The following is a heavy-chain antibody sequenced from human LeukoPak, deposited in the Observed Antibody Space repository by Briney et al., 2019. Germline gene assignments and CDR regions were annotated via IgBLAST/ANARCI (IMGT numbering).Heavy chain of an antibody. J-gene: IGHJ5*02. D-gene: IGHD6-6*01. Sequence: GASVKVSCKASGYTFTSYGISWVRQAPGQGLEWMGWISAYNGNTNYAQKLQGRVTMTTDTSTSTAYMELRSLRSDDTAVYYCARDVRESSSSVFMANWFDPWGQGTLVTVSS. V-gene: IGHV1-18*01. CDR1: GYTFTSYG. CDR3: ARDVRESSSSVFMANWFDP. CDR2: ISAYNGNT.